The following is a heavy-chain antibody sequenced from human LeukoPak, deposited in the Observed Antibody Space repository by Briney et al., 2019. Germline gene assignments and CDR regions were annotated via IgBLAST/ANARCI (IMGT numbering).Heavy chain of an antibody. CDR3: ARDLNYPTFNWFDP. D-gene: IGHD4-11*01. CDR1: GGTFSSYA. CDR2: IIPIFGTA. V-gene: IGHV1-69*01. J-gene: IGHJ5*02. Sequence: SVKVSCKASGGTFSSYAISWVRQATGQGLEWMGGIIPIFGTANYAQKFQGRVTITADESTSTAYMELSSLRSEDTAVYYCARDLNYPTFNWFDPWGQGTLVTVSS.